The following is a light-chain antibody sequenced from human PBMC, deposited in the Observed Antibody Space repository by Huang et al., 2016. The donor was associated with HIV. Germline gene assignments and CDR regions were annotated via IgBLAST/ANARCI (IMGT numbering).Light chain of an antibody. Sequence: ELVLTQSPGTLSSSPGGAAVISCRASQSLDKGFLAWYRQKPGQAPELLIFDASKRPSDIPDRFVGRGSGTNFSLTINRRDPEDFAFYFCHHYGATQWAFGRGTRVEMK. J-gene: IGKJ1*01. CDR3: HHYGATQWA. CDR1: QSLDKGF. CDR2: DAS. V-gene: IGKV3-20*01.